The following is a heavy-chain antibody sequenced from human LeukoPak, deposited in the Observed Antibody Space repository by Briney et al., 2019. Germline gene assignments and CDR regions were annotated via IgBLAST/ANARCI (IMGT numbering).Heavy chain of an antibody. Sequence: SETLSLTCTVSGGSISSYYWSWIRQPPGKGLEWIGYIYYSGSTNYNPSLKSRVTISVDTSKNQFSLKLSSVTAADTAVYYCAGSLGASYHAPIDYWGQGAQVTVSS. CDR3: AGSLGASYHAPIDY. J-gene: IGHJ4*02. V-gene: IGHV4-59*01. CDR1: GGSISSYY. D-gene: IGHD1-26*01. CDR2: IYYSGST.